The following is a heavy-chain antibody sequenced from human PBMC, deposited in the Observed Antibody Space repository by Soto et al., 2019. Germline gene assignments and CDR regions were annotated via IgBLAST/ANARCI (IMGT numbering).Heavy chain of an antibody. J-gene: IGHJ4*02. CDR1: GGTFSSYA. V-gene: IGHV1-69*13. Sequence: ASVTVSCKASGGTFSSYAISWVRQAPGQGLEWMGGIIPIFGTANYAQKFQGRVTITADESTSTAYMELSSLRSGDTAVYYCARGGGATPCDYWGQGTLGTVSA. CDR3: ARGGGATPCDY. CDR2: IIPIFGTA. D-gene: IGHD1-26*01.